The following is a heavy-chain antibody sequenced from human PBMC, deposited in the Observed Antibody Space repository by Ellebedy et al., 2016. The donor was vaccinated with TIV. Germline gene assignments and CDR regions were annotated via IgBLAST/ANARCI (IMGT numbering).Heavy chain of an antibody. Sequence: SETLSLXXAVYGGSFSGYYWSWIRQPPGKGLEWIGEINHSGSTNYNPSLKSRVTISVDTSKNQFSLKLSSVTAADTAVYYCARGPGVLEWLLYPRTNAFDIWGQGTMVTVSS. D-gene: IGHD3-3*01. V-gene: IGHV4-34*01. CDR2: INHSGST. CDR1: GGSFSGYY. J-gene: IGHJ3*02. CDR3: ARGPGVLEWLLYPRTNAFDI.